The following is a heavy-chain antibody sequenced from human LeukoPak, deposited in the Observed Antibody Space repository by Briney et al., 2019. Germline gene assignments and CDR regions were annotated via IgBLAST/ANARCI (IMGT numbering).Heavy chain of an antibody. Sequence: GGSVRLSCAASGFTFDIYTMIWVRQAPGKGLEWVSSIDSYNSIYYADSLKGRFTISRVNAKNSLYLQMNSLGAEDTAVYYCARYASYKYSGTYYYDYWGQGTLVSVSS. D-gene: IGHD1-26*01. CDR3: ARYASYKYSGTYYYDY. V-gene: IGHV3-69-1*02. CDR1: GFTFDIYT. J-gene: IGHJ4*02. CDR2: IDSYNSI.